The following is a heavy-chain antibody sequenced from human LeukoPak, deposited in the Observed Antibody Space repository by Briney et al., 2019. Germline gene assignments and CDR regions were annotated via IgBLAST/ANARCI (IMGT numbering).Heavy chain of an antibody. J-gene: IGHJ3*02. CDR3: ARDATMVRGVKENDAFDI. V-gene: IGHV3-30*03. Sequence: GGSLRLSCAASGFTFSSYGMHWVRQAPGKGLEWVAVISYDGSNKYYADSVKGRFTISRDNAKNSLYLQMNSLRAEDTAVYYCARDATMVRGVKENDAFDIWGQGTMVTVSS. CDR2: ISYDGSNK. CDR1: GFTFSSYG. D-gene: IGHD3-10*01.